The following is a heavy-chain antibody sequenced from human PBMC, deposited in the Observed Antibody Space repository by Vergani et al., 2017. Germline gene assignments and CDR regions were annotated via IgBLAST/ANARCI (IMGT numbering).Heavy chain of an antibody. Sequence: QVQLQQWGAGLLKPSETLSLTCAVYGGSFSGYYWSWIRQPPGKGLEWSWEINHSGSTNYNPSLKSRVTISVDTSKNQFSLKLSSVTAADTAVYFCARGNTAMVSREDGWGKGTTVTVSS. J-gene: IGHJ6*04. D-gene: IGHD5-18*01. CDR3: ARGNTAMVSREDG. CDR2: INHSGST. CDR1: GGSFSGYY. V-gene: IGHV4-34*01.